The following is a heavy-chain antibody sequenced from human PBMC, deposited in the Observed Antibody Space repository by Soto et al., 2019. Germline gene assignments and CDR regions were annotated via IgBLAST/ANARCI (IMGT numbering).Heavy chain of an antibody. CDR2: IYYSGST. CDR1: GGSISSYY. J-gene: IGHJ6*03. Sequence: PSETLSLTCTVSGGSISSYYWSWIRQPPGKGLGWIGYIYYSGSTNYNPSLKSRVTISVDTSKNQFSLKLSSVTAADTAVYYCARVRQYCSGGSCFHYYYMDVWGKGTTVTVSS. V-gene: IGHV4-59*01. D-gene: IGHD2-15*01. CDR3: ARVRQYCSGGSCFHYYYMDV.